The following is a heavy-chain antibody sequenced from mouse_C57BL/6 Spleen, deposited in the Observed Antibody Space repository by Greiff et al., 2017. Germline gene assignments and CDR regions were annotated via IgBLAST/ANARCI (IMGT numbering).Heavy chain of an antibody. D-gene: IGHD4-1*01. V-gene: IGHV1-64*01. J-gene: IGHJ2*01. Sequence: VQLQQSGAELVKPGASVKLSCKASGYTFTSYWMHWVKQRPGQGLEWIGMIPPNSGSTNYNEKFKSKATLTVDKSSSTAYMQLSSLTSEDSAVYYCAGNWDFDYWGQGTTLTGSS. CDR3: AGNWDFDY. CDR1: GYTFTSYW. CDR2: IPPNSGST.